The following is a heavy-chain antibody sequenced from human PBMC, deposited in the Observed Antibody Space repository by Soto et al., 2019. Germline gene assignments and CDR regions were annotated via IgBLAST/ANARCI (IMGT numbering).Heavy chain of an antibody. CDR1: KSIFTGYG. D-gene: IGHD2-8*01. Sequence: PGGSLRLSCAASKSIFTGYGMHWVRQTPGKGLEWVAVIRFDGTDEHYADSVKGRFTISRDNSKNMLYLQMNSLRVEDTALYYFAKAGGLAFIVLMVYANHDAFDIWGQGKMVTVSS. V-gene: IGHV3-30*02. CDR2: IRFDGTDE. J-gene: IGHJ3*02. CDR3: AKAGGLAFIVLMVYANHDAFDI.